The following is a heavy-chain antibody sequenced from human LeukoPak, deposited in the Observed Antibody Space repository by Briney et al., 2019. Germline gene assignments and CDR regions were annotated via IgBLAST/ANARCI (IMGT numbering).Heavy chain of an antibody. V-gene: IGHV3-21*01. J-gene: IGHJ4*02. CDR3: VRENHGSFDY. D-gene: IGHD1-14*01. CDR1: GFSFSSYY. Sequence: GGPLRLSCAASGFSFSSYYVNWVRQAPGKGLEWVSCISSSRTYVYYADSVRGRFAISRDNAKNSLYLQMNSLRAEDTAVYYCVRENHGSFDYWGQGSLVTASS. CDR2: ISSSRTYV.